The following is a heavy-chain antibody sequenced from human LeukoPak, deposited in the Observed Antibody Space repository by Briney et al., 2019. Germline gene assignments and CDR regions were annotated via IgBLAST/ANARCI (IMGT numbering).Heavy chain of an antibody. CDR2: INTNTGNP. J-gene: IGHJ3*02. V-gene: IGHV7-4-1*02. CDR3: AMTYYYDSSGYFWPEMHAFDI. CDR1: GYTFTSYA. Sequence: RASAKVSCKASGYTFTSYAMNWVRQAPGQGLEWMGWINTNTGNPTYAQGFTGRFVFSLDTSVSTAYLQISSLKAEDTAVYYCAMTYYYDSSGYFWPEMHAFDIWGQGTMVTVSS. D-gene: IGHD3-22*01.